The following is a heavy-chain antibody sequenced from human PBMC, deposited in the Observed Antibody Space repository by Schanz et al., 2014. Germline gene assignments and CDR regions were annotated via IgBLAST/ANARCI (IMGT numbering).Heavy chain of an antibody. CDR3: ARGRRGDCRRTSCTYYFDH. Sequence: EVQLVESGGGLIQPGGSLRLSCAVSGFTVNTNYMSWVRQAPGKGLEWISSMYINSGSTQYADSVKGRFIISRDSSKNTLFLQMNSLRAGDTAVYYCARGRRGDCRRTSCTYYFDHWGQGTLVTVSS. CDR1: GFTVNTNY. D-gene: IGHD2-2*01. CDR2: MYINSGST. J-gene: IGHJ4*02. V-gene: IGHV3-53*01.